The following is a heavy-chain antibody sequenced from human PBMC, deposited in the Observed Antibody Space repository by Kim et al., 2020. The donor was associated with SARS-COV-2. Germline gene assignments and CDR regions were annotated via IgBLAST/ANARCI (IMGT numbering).Heavy chain of an antibody. J-gene: IGHJ4*02. D-gene: IGHD2-21*01. V-gene: IGHV3-23*01. CDR3: LKGGWGWIWDY. Sequence: GGSLRISCTTSGFTFTGHAMSWVRQAPGKGLEWVSSIDGSDGTTYYVDSVKGRFSISRDDSKNTLYLQMSALRADDTAAYYCLKGGWGWIWDYWGQGTLV. CDR1: GFTFTGHA. CDR2: IDGSDGTT.